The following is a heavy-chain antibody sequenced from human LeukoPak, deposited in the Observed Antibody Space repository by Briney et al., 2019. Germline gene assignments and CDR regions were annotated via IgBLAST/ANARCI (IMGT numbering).Heavy chain of an antibody. V-gene: IGHV4-4*02. CDR2: IYHSGSP. Sequence: PSGTLSLTCAVSGGSISSDNWWSWVRQSPGKGLERIGEIYHSGSPNYNPSLKSRVAISIDKSKNQFSLRLSSVTAADTAVYFCARERGYSYGPIDYWGQGTLVTASS. CDR3: ARERGYSYGPIDY. J-gene: IGHJ4*02. D-gene: IGHD5-18*01. CDR1: GGSISSDNW.